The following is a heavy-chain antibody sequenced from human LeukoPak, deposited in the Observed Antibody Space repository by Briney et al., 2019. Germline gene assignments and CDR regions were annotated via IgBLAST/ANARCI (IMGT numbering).Heavy chain of an antibody. CDR1: GFSFSGHS. J-gene: IGHJ4*02. CDR3: ARNKRSSQYYFDY. V-gene: IGHV3-48*01. CDR2: ISDSGTPI. Sequence: GGSLRLSCAASGFSFSGHSMNWVRQAPGRGLEWVSFISDSGTPIYYADSVRGRFTISRDNAGNSVSLQMSSLRAEDSAVYYCARNKRSSQYYFDYWGQGALVTVSS.